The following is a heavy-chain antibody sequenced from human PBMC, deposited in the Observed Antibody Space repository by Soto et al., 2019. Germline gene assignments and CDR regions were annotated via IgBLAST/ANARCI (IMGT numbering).Heavy chain of an antibody. V-gene: IGHV4-34*01. CDR1: GGSFSGHS. J-gene: IGHJ5*01. D-gene: IGHD3-22*01. Sequence: SETLSLTCAVYGGSFSGHSWTWIRQSPGKGPEWIGDINHSGRVNYSPSLKSRVTISLDTSKNQFSLTLSAVTAADTAMYYCSTRAYDTNGYYRFDPWGQGXLVTVSS. CDR3: STRAYDTNGYYRFDP. CDR2: INHSGRV.